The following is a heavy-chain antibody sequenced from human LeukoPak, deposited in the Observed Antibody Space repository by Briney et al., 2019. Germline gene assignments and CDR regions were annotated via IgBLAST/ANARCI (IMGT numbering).Heavy chain of an antibody. V-gene: IGHV4-59*01. CDR3: ARTSRHFYGSGTNLTPWPAGMDV. CDR2: IYYSGSST. Sequence: TSETLSLTCTVSGGSMSGFFWTWIRQPPGRALEWIGSIYYSGSSTKYNPSLKSRVTISVDTSKSQFSLNLNSATAADTAVYYCARTSRHFYGSGTNLTPWPAGMDVWGQGTTVTVSS. D-gene: IGHD3-10*01. CDR1: GGSMSGFF. J-gene: IGHJ6*02.